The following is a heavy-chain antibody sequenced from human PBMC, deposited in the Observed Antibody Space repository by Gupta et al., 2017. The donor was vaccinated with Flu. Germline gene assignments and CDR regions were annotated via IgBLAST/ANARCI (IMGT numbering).Heavy chain of an antibody. CDR2: IKSKTDGGTT. D-gene: IGHD2-21*01. J-gene: IGHJ3*02. CDR3: ARGGAAFDI. CDR1: EFTFTSAW. V-gene: IGHV3-15*07. Sequence: EVQLVESGGGLVKPGGSLKLSCASSEFTFTSAWMNWVRQAPGKGLEWVGRIKSKTDGGTTDYAAPVKGRFTVSRDDSKNTLYLQMNSLKTEDTAVYYCARGGAAFDIWGQGTMVTVSS.